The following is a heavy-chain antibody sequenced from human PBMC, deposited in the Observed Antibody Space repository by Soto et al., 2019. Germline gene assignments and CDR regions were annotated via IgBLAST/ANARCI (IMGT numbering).Heavy chain of an antibody. CDR3: VRQYFDFWTDFPDFDY. D-gene: IGHD3-3*01. Sequence: QVQLVQSGTAVKTPGASVKVSCKTSGYTFSKYDISWVRQAPGLVLEWMGLISANSGRANYAPKLQGRDTMTTDTSTSTAYMELGSLRSDDTAVYYCVRQYFDFWTDFPDFDYWGQGTLVTVSS. CDR2: ISANSGRA. CDR1: GYTFSKYD. V-gene: IGHV1-18*01. J-gene: IGHJ4*02.